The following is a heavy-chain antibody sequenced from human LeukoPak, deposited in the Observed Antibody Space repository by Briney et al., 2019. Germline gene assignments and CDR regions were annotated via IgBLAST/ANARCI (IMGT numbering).Heavy chain of an antibody. Sequence: GGSLRLSCAASGFTFSSYEMNWVRQAPGKGLEWVSHISSSGRTKYYADSVKGRFTISRDNAKNSLYLQMNSLRAEDTAVYYCARGKWEPLDYWGQGTLVTVSP. CDR2: ISSSGRTK. J-gene: IGHJ4*02. CDR3: ARGKWEPLDY. D-gene: IGHD1-26*01. CDR1: GFTFSSYE. V-gene: IGHV3-48*03.